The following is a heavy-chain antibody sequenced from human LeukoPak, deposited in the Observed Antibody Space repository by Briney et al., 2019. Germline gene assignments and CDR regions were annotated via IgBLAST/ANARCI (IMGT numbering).Heavy chain of an antibody. V-gene: IGHV3-30*02. CDR1: GFTFSSYG. D-gene: IGHD3-9*01. Sequence: GGPLRLSCAASGFTFSSYGMHWVRQAPGKGLEWVAFIRYDGSNKYYADSVKGRFTISRDNSKNTLYLQMNSLRAEDTAVYYCAKTKILTGPYYFDYWGQGTLVTVSS. CDR3: AKTKILTGPYYFDY. CDR2: IRYDGSNK. J-gene: IGHJ4*02.